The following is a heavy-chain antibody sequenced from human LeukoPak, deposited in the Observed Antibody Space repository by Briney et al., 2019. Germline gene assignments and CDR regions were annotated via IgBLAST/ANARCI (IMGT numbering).Heavy chain of an antibody. V-gene: IGHV3-48*03. CDR1: GFTFSSYE. D-gene: IGHD3-3*02. J-gene: IGHJ4*02. CDR2: ISTSGSDI. Sequence: GGSLRLSCVASGFTFSSYEMNWVRQAPGKGLEWVAYISTSGSDIYYADSVKGRFAISRDNAKNSLYLQMNSLRAEDTAVYYCALSHDYWGQGTLVTVSS. CDR3: ALSHDY.